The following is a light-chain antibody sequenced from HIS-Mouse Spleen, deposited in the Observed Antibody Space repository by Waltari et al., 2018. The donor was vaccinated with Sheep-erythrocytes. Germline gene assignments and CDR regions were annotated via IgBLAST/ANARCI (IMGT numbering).Light chain of an antibody. J-gene: IGKJ4*01. CDR2: GAS. V-gene: IGKV3-20*01. CDR3: QQYGSSPLT. Sequence: EIVLTQSPGTLSLSPGERATLSCRASQRVSSSYLAWYQQKPGQAPRLLIYGASSRATGIPDRFSGSGSRTDFTLTISRLEPEDFAVYYCQQYGSSPLTFGGGTKVEIK. CDR1: QRVSSSY.